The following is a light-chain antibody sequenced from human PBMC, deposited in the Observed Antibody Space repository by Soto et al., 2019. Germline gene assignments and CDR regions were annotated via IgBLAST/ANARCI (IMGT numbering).Light chain of an antibody. CDR1: FSNIENNF. J-gene: IGLJ1*01. Sequence: VLTQPPSVSSAPGQRVTISCSATFSNIENNFFSWYQQLPGAAPKLLIYDNHKRPSGIPDRFSGSKSATSATLDFTGLQTGDEADYYCGTWDNRLSCYVFGTGTKVTVL. CDR2: DNH. V-gene: IGLV1-51*01. CDR3: GTWDNRLSCYV.